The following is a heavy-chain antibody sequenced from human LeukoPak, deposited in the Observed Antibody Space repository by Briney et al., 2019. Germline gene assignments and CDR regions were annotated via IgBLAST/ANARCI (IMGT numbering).Heavy chain of an antibody. CDR3: ARAQNYHDRSGYSDDTFDV. Sequence: GASVKVSCKASGYTFTDNYIHWVRQAPGQGLEWMGRVNPDSGGINYAQKFQGRVTMTRDTSINTAFVELRRLRSDDTATYYCARAQNYHDRSGYSDDTFDVWGHGTMITASS. V-gene: IGHV1-2*06. D-gene: IGHD3-22*01. CDR2: VNPDSGGI. J-gene: IGHJ3*01. CDR1: GYTFTDNY.